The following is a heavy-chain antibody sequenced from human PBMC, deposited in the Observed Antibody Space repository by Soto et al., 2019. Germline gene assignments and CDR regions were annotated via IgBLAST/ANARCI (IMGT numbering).Heavy chain of an antibody. CDR2: INPNSGNT. V-gene: IGHV1-2*02. CDR3: AGVGSDSSGWYVNWFDP. Sequence: ASVKVSCKASGYTFTGYYMHWVRQAPGQGLEWMGWINPNSGNTDYAQKLQGRVTMTTDTSTSTAYMELRSLRSDDTALYYCAGVGSDSSGWYVNWFDPWGQGSLVTVSS. CDR1: GYTFTGYY. D-gene: IGHD6-19*01. J-gene: IGHJ5*02.